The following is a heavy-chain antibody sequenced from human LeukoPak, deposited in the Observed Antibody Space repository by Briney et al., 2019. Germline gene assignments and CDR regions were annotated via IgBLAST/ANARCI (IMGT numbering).Heavy chain of an antibody. D-gene: IGHD6-25*01. Sequence: ASLKVSPKASVYTFTHHGINWVCPAPGQGLEWMGWICAYNVDTQYAQKYQSRVTMTPAPSTSTAYLELRSLRADDSAVYYCARDPSNSIGWRAWGDYWGQGILVTVSS. J-gene: IGHJ4*02. V-gene: IGHV1-18*01. CDR2: ICAYNVDT. CDR3: ARDPSNSIGWRAWGDY. CDR1: VYTFTHHG.